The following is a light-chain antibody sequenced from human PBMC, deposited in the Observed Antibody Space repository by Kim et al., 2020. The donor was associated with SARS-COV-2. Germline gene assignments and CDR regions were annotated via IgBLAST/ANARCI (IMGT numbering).Light chain of an antibody. CDR2: DVS. CDR1: SSDVGRYNY. CDR3: SSYAGSNDLV. J-gene: IGLJ2*01. V-gene: IGLV2-8*01. Sequence: GQSVDISCTGPSSDVGRYNYVSWYQHHPGKAPKLIIYDVSKRPTGVPDRFSGAKSGNTASLTVSGLQAEDEADYYCSSYAGSNDLVFGGGTQLTVL.